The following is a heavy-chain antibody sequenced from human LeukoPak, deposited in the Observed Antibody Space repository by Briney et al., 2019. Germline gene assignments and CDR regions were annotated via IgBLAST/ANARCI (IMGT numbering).Heavy chain of an antibody. CDR2: ISSSSSYI. Sequence: GGSLRLSCAASGFTFSSYSMNWVRQAPGKGLEWVSSISSSSSYIYYADSVKGRFTISRDNAKNSLYLQMNSLRAEDTAVYYCARPLYSSGWRPFDYWGQGTLVTVSP. V-gene: IGHV3-21*01. D-gene: IGHD6-19*01. J-gene: IGHJ4*02. CDR1: GFTFSSYS. CDR3: ARPLYSSGWRPFDY.